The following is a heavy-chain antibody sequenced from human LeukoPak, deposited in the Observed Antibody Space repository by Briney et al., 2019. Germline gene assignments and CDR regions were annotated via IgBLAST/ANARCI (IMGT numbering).Heavy chain of an antibody. V-gene: IGHV1-8*01. J-gene: IGHJ6*03. CDR1: GYTFTSYD. CDR3: ARGGTGQLLYSYYYYYYYMDV. D-gene: IGHD2-2*02. CDR2: MNPNSGNT. Sequence: ASVKVSCKASGYTFTSYDINWVRQATGQGLEWMGWMNPNSGNTGYARKFQGRVTMTRNTSISTAYMELSSLRSEDTAVYYCARGGTGQLLYSYYYYYYYMDVWGKGTTVTVSS.